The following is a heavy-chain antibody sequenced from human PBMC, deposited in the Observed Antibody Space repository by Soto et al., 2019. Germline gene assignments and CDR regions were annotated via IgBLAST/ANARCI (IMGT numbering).Heavy chain of an antibody. J-gene: IGHJ4*02. CDR3: AKEDYIETYPGLDY. CDR1: GFTFSSYG. CDR2: ISYDGSNK. D-gene: IGHD2-15*01. V-gene: IGHV3-30*18. Sequence: PGGSLRLSCAASGFTFSSYGMHWVRQAPGKGLEWVAVISYDGSNKYYADSVKGRFTISRDNSKNTLYLLMNSLRAEDTAVYYCAKEDYIETYPGLDYWGQGTPVTVSS.